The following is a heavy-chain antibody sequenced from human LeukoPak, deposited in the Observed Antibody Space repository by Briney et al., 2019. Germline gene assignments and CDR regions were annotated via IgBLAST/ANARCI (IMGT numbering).Heavy chain of an antibody. CDR2: ISGSGGST. V-gene: IGHV3-23*01. D-gene: IGHD6-19*01. Sequence: GGSLRLSCAASGFTFSSYAMSWVRQAPGKGLEWVSAISGSGGSTYYADSVKGRFTISGDNSKSTLYLQMSSLRVEDTAVYYCVKEQSSGWYRVADYWGQGTLVTVSS. CDR1: GFTFSSYA. J-gene: IGHJ4*02. CDR3: VKEQSSGWYRVADY.